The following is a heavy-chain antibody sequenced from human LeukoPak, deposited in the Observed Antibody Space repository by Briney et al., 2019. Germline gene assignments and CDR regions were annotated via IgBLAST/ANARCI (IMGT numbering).Heavy chain of an antibody. D-gene: IGHD3-22*01. J-gene: IGHJ4*02. CDR2: IYPGDSDT. Sequence: GESLKISCKASGYSFTSYWIAWVRQMPGRGLEWMGIIYPGDSDTRYSPSFQGQVTISADKSISTAYLQWSSLKASDTAMYYCARQFRDSSGYYSYYFDYWGQGTLVTVSS. V-gene: IGHV5-51*01. CDR1: GYSFTSYW. CDR3: ARQFRDSSGYYSYYFDY.